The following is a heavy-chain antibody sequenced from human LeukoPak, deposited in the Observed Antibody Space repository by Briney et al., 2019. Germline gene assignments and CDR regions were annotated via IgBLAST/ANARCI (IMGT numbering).Heavy chain of an antibody. CDR3: ARGGGLDV. D-gene: IGHD3-16*01. J-gene: IGHJ6*02. V-gene: IGHV3-7*03. Sequence: GGSLRLSCAASGFTFSSYWMNWARQAPGKGLEWVASINHNGNVNYYVDSVKGRFTISRDNAKTSLYLQMSNLRAEDTAVYFCARGGGLDVWGQGATVTVSS. CDR2: INHNGNVN. CDR1: GFTFSSYW.